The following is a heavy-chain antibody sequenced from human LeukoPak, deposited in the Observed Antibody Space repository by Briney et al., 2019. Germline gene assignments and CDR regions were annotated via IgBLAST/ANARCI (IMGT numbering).Heavy chain of an antibody. CDR2: IGDSSGST. D-gene: IGHD3-16*01. J-gene: IGHJ4*02. Sequence: GGSLRLSCAASGFSFVSYGMSWVRQAPGKGLEWVSSIGDSSGSTYYADSVKGRFTISRDNSKNTLYLQMNSLRAEDTAVYYCAKGPYVGDDYWGQGTPVTVSS. CDR3: AKGPYVGDDY. V-gene: IGHV3-23*01. CDR1: GFSFVSYG.